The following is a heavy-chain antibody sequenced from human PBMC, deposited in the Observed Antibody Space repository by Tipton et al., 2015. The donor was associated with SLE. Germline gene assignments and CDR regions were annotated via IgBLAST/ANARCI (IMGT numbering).Heavy chain of an antibody. D-gene: IGHD6-19*01. CDR1: GGSFSGYY. V-gene: IGHV4-34*01. CDR3: ARTGVRGAVASYWYFDL. J-gene: IGHJ2*01. CDR2: INHSGST. Sequence: LRLSCAVYGGSFSGYYWSWIRQPPGKGLEWIGEINHSGSTNYNPSPKSRVTISVDTSKNQFSLKLSSVTAADTAVYYCARTGVRGAVASYWYFDLWGRGTLVTVSS.